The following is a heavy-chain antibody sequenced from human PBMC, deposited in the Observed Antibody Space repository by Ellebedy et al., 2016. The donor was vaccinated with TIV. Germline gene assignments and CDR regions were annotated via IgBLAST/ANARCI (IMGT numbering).Heavy chain of an antibody. V-gene: IGHV3-15*01. CDR3: TTALRWELPPSDY. CDR2: IKTKTDGETT. CDR1: GFTFSNAW. Sequence: PGGSLRLSCAASGFTFSNAWMSWVRQAPGKGLEWVGRIKTKTDGETTDYAAPVKGRFTISRDDSKNTLYLQMNSLKTEDTALYYCTTALRWELPPSDYWGQGTLVTVSS. D-gene: IGHD2-15*01. J-gene: IGHJ4*02.